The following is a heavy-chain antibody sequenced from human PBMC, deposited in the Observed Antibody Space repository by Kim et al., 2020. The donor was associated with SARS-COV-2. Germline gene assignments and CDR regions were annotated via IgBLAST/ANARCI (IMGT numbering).Heavy chain of an antibody. CDR3: ARGSRITIFGVAKTNWFDP. J-gene: IGHJ5*02. CDR1: GGSFSGYY. CDR2: INHSGST. D-gene: IGHD3-3*01. Sequence: SETLSLTCAVYGGSFSGYYWSWIRQPPGKGLEWIGEINHSGSTNYNPSLKSRVTISVDTSKNQFSLKRSSVTAADTAVYYCARGSRITIFGVAKTNWFDPWGQGTLVTVSS. V-gene: IGHV4-34*01.